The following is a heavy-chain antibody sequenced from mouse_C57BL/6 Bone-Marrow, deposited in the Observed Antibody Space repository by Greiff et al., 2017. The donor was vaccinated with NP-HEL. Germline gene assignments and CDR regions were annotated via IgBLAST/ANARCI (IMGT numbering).Heavy chain of an antibody. CDR2: IYPGSGST. CDR1: GYTFTSYW. Sequence: QVQLKQPGAELVKPGASVKMSCKASGYTFTSYWITWVKQRPGQGLEWIGDIYPGSGSTNYTEKFKSKATLTVDTSSSTAYMQLSSLTSEDSAVYYCARVGDGYFYYYAMDYWGQGTSVTVSS. CDR3: ARVGDGYFYYYAMDY. J-gene: IGHJ4*01. V-gene: IGHV1-55*01. D-gene: IGHD2-3*01.